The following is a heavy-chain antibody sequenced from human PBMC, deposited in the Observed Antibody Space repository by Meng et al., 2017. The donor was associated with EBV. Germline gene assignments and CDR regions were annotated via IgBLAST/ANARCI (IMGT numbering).Heavy chain of an antibody. V-gene: IGHV4-34*01. J-gene: IGHJ4*02. CDR1: GGSVNGYF. Sequence: QVQLQQWGAGLLKPSXXLSLTXXGYGGSVNGYFWSWIRPLPGKGLEWFGELHHSGSTNYNPSLKSRLRISVDTSKNQFSLNLTSVTAADTAVYYCARVSPKRYFDYLAPPDDWGQGPLGTVAS. D-gene: IGHD3-9*01. CDR2: LHHSGST. CDR3: ARVSPKRYFDYLAPPDD.